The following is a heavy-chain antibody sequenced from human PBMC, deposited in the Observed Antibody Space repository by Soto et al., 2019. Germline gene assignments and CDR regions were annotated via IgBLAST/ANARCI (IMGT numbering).Heavy chain of an antibody. J-gene: IGHJ4*02. Sequence: GGSLRLSCAASGFTFSTYGMHWVRQAPGKGLEWVALIWNHGREDSYADSVKGRFTISRDNSKNTLYLQMNSLRADDTAVYCCAKQGQYNWFLDSWGQGTLVTVSS. CDR2: IWNHGRED. D-gene: IGHD1-1*01. CDR1: GFTFSTYG. V-gene: IGHV3-33*06. CDR3: AKQGQYNWFLDS.